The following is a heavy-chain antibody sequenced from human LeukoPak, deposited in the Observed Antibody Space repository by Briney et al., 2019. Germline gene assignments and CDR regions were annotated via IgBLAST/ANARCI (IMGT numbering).Heavy chain of an antibody. CDR1: GYSFTSYW. J-gene: IGHJ6*02. D-gene: IGHD6-13*01. Sequence: GESLKISCKGSGYSFTSYWIGWVRQMPGKGLEWMGIIYPGDSDARYSPSFQGQVTISADKSISTAYLQWSSLKASDTAMYYCYVGSSSWYFGRPEPRNYGMDVWGQGTTVTVSS. V-gene: IGHV5-51*01. CDR2: IYPGDSDA. CDR3: YVGSSSWYFGRPEPRNYGMDV.